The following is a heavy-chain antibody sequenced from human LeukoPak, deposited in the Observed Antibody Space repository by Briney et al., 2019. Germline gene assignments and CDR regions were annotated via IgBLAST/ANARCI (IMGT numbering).Heavy chain of an antibody. CDR1: GGSIRSGSDY. CDR3: ARMEYGSGDSNIDY. CDR2: VYYSGGA. Sequence: SETLSLTCTVSGGSIRSGSDYWGWIRQPPGKGLEWVASVYYSGGAYYTPSLRGRVTISVDTSKNQFSLKLSSVTAADTAVYYCARMEYGSGDSNIDYWGQGTLVTVSS. D-gene: IGHD3-10*01. J-gene: IGHJ4*02. V-gene: IGHV4-39*07.